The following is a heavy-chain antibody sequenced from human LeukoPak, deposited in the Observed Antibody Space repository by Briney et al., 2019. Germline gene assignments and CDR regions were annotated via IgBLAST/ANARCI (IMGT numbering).Heavy chain of an antibody. CDR3: ARGCSSSWTYYFDY. CDR2: INHSGST. V-gene: IGHV4-34*01. Sequence: SETLSLTCAVYGGSFSGYYWSWIRQPPGKGLGWIGEINHSGSTNYNPSLKSRVTISVDTSKNQFSLKLSSVTAADTTVYYCARGCSSSWTYYFDYWGQGTLVTVSS. J-gene: IGHJ4*02. D-gene: IGHD6-13*01. CDR1: GGSFSGYY.